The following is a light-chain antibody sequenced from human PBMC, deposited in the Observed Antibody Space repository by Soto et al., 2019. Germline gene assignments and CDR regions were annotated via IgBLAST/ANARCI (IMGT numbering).Light chain of an antibody. CDR3: SSYGGSDNLI. J-gene: IGLJ2*01. V-gene: IGLV2-8*01. CDR1: SNDLGGYNY. Sequence: QSALTQPPSASGSPGQSVTISCTGSSNDLGGYNYVSWYQHHPGKAPKLIIYEGREPPSGVPDRFSGSKSGNTASLTVSGLQAEYEADYYCSSYGGSDNLIFGGGTKVTVL. CDR2: EGR.